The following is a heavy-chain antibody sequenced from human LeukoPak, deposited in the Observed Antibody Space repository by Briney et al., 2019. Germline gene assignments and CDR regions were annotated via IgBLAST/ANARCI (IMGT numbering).Heavy chain of an antibody. CDR2: ISSGSSTI. CDR1: GFTFSTSE. J-gene: IGHJ4*02. D-gene: IGHD5-12*01. V-gene: IGHV3-48*02. CDR3: ARDRGGGYDFDY. Sequence: PGGSLRLSCVTSGFTFSTSEMNWVRQAPGKGLEWVSYISSGSSTIYYADSVKGRFTISRDNAKNSLYLQMNSLRDEDTAVYSCARDRGGGYDFDYWGQGTLVTVSS.